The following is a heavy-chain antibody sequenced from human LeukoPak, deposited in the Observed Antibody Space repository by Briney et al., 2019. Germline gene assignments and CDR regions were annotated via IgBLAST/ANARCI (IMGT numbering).Heavy chain of an antibody. V-gene: IGHV4-39*01. CDR2: IYYSGST. CDR1: GGSISSSNW. Sequence: SETLSLTCAVSGGSISSSNWWSWVRQPPGKGLEWIGSIYYSGSTYYNPSLKSRVTISVDTSKNQFSLKLSSVTAADTAVYYCARQYYYDSSGLRFGGQGTLVTVSS. D-gene: IGHD3-22*01. CDR3: ARQYYYDSSGLRF. J-gene: IGHJ4*02.